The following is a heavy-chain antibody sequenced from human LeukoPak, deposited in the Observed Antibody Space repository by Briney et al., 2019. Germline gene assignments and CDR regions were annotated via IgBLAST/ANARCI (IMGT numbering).Heavy chain of an antibody. J-gene: IGHJ3*02. CDR1: GFTFSSYG. Sequence: GRSLRLSCTASGFTFSSYGMHWIRQAPGKGLARVAVISYDGSNKYYADYVKGRFTISRDNSKNTLYLQMNSLRAEDTAVYYCAKDRGRYYDIPTYAFDIWGQGTMVTVSS. CDR3: AKDRGRYYDIPTYAFDI. V-gene: IGHV3-30*18. CDR2: ISYDGSNK. D-gene: IGHD3-9*01.